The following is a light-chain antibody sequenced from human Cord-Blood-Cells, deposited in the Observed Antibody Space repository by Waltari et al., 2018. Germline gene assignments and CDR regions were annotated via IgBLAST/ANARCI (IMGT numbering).Light chain of an antibody. Sequence: QSALTQPASVSGSPGRSITISCPGTSSDVGGYNYVSWYQQHPGKAPNLMIYDVSNRPSGVSNRFSGSKSGNTASLTISGLQAEDEADYYCSSYTSSSTLGVVFGGGTKLTVL. CDR2: DVS. CDR3: SSYTSSSTLGVV. CDR1: SSDVGGYNY. V-gene: IGLV2-14*01. J-gene: IGLJ2*01.